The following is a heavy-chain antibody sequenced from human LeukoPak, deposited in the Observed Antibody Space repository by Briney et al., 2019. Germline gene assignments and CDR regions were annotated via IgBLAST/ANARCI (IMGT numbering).Heavy chain of an antibody. CDR1: GGSISSYY. Sequence: NPSETLSLTCTVSGGSISSYYWSWIRQPAGKGLEWIGRIYTSGSTNYNPSRKSRVTMSVDTSKNQFSLKLSSVTAADTAVYYCARVVGYSGYGGYYYYYMDVWGKGTTVTVSS. V-gene: IGHV4-4*07. D-gene: IGHD5-12*01. CDR3: ARVVGYSGYGGYYYYYMDV. J-gene: IGHJ6*03. CDR2: IYTSGST.